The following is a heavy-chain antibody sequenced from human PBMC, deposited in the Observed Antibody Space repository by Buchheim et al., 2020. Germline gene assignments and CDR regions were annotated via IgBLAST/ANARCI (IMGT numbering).Heavy chain of an antibody. CDR1: GGSISSGGYY. V-gene: IGHV4-31*03. CDR2: IYYSGST. D-gene: IGHD2-8*01. J-gene: IGHJ6*02. Sequence: QVQLQESGPGLVKPSQTLSLTCTVSGGSISSGGYYWSWIRQHPGKGLEWIGYIYYSGSTYYNPSLKSRVTISVETSKNQFSLKLSSVTASDTAVYYCARDCTNGVCYTDGMDVWGQGTT. CDR3: ARDCTNGVCYTDGMDV.